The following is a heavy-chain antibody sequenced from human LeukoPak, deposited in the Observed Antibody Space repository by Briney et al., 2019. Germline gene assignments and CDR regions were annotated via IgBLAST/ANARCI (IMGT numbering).Heavy chain of an antibody. V-gene: IGHV5-51*01. CDR2: IYPADSDI. J-gene: IGHJ4*02. CDR3: ARHVTGGDSGNSIDY. Sequence: KPGESLKISCKGSGYSFTSYWIGWVRQMPGKGLEWMGIIYPADSDIRYSPSFQGQVTISADKSISTAYLQWNSLKASDTAMYYCARHVTGGDSGNSIDYWGQGTLVTVSS. CDR1: GYSFTSYW. D-gene: IGHD4-23*01.